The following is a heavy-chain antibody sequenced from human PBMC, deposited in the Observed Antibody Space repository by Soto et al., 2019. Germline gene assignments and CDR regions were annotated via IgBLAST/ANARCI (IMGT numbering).Heavy chain of an antibody. J-gene: IGHJ2*01. V-gene: IGHV1-69*08. Sequence: QDQLVQSGAEVKKPGSSVKVSCKASGGTFSSHTFSWVRQAPGQGLEWMGRIIPALGTATYAQKFQGRVNITADESATTVYMELNSLRSEDTAVYYCARPDFGDYWYFDLWGRGTLVTVSS. CDR2: IIPALGTA. D-gene: IGHD4-17*01. CDR3: ARPDFGDYWYFDL. CDR1: GGTFSSHT.